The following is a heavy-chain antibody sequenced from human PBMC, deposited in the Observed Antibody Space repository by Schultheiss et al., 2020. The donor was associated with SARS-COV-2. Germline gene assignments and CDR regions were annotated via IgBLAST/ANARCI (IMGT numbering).Heavy chain of an antibody. J-gene: IGHJ6*02. CDR3: ARAGYSYGFGYYYGMDV. D-gene: IGHD5-18*01. CDR1: GGSISSYY. V-gene: IGHV4-4*07. CDR2: IYTSGST. Sequence: SETLSLTCTVSGGSISSYYWSWIRQPAGKGLEWIGRIYTSGSTYYNPSLKSRVTISVDTSKNQFSLKLSSVTPEDTAVYYCARAGYSYGFGYYYGMDVWGQGTTVTVSS.